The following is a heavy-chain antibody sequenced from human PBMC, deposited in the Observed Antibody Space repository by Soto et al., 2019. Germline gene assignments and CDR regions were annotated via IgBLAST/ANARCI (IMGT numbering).Heavy chain of an antibody. CDR1: CVSFHGLY. V-gene: IGHV4-34*01. Sequence: SDTLSLTCAVHCVSFHGLYWRWIRQAPGKGLEWIGEINHSGSTNYNPSLKSRVTISVDTSKNQFSLKLSSVTAADTAVYYCARGGVLWFGELLEYYGMDVWGQGTTVT. D-gene: IGHD3-10*01. CDR3: ARGGVLWFGELLEYYGMDV. CDR2: INHSGST. J-gene: IGHJ6*02.